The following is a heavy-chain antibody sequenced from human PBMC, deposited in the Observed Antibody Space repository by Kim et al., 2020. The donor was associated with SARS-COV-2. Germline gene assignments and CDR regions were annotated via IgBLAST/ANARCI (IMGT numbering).Heavy chain of an antibody. Sequence: GGSLRLSCAASGFTFNEYGMTWVRHAPGKGLEWVSAINWHAGILSYADSVKVRFTISRDNVKNSLYLQINSLTVEAAAFYYCALLGPFHRTVYSFYY. CDR2: INWHAGIL. J-gene: IGHJ6*01. CDR1: GFTFNEYG. D-gene: IGHD3-9*01. V-gene: IGHV3-20*04. CDR3: ALLGPFHRTVYSFYY.